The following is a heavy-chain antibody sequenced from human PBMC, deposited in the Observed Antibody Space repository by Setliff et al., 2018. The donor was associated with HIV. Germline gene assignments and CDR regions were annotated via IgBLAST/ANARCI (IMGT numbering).Heavy chain of an antibody. V-gene: IGHV4-39*01. CDR3: VGDETTVTFDY. J-gene: IGHJ4*02. CDR2: IYYHGST. D-gene: IGHD4-17*01. CDR1: GGSISSTNYF. Sequence: SETLSLTCTVSGGSISSTNYFWGWIRQPPGKGLEWIGTIYYHGSTYYNPSLKSRVTISIDTSKNQFSLQLTSVTAADTAVYYCVGDETTVTFDYWGQGTLVTVSS.